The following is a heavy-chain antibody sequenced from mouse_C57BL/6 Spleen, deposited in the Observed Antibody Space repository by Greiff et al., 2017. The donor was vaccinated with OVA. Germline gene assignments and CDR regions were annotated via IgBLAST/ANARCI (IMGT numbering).Heavy chain of an antibody. V-gene: IGHV1-59*01. Sequence: QVQLKQPGAELVRPGTSVKLSCKASGYTFTSYWMHWVKQRPGQGLEWIGVIDPSDSYTNYNQKFKGKATLTVDTSSSTAYMQLSRLTSEDSAVYYGARGGNHGAYWGQGTLVTVSA. CDR2: IDPSDSYT. D-gene: IGHD2-1*01. CDR1: GYTFTSYW. J-gene: IGHJ3*01. CDR3: ARGGNHGAY.